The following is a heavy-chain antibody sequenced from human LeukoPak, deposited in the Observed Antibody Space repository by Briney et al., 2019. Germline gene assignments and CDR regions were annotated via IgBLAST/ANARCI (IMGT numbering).Heavy chain of an antibody. CDR3: AGEDSSGYYFDY. J-gene: IGHJ4*02. D-gene: IGHD3-22*01. V-gene: IGHV1-2*02. CDR1: GYIFTGYY. Sequence: ASVQVSCKASGYIFTGYYMHWVRQAPGQGLEWMGWISPKSGGTNYAQKFQGRINMTRDTSISTAYMELSGLRSDDTAVFYCAGEDSSGYYFDYWGQGTLVTVSS. CDR2: ISPKSGGT.